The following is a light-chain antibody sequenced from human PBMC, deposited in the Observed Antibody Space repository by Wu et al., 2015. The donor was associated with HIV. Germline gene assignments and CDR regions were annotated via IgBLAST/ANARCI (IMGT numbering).Light chain of an antibody. Sequence: DIQMTQSPSTLSASVGDRVTITCRASESISNWLAWYQQKKGKAPKLLIYKASSLESGVPSRFSGSGSGTEFTLTISSLQPDDFATYYCQQFLSYPRTFGQGTKLEIK. CDR1: ESISNW. CDR3: QQFLSYPRT. CDR2: KAS. V-gene: IGKV1-5*03. J-gene: IGKJ2*01.